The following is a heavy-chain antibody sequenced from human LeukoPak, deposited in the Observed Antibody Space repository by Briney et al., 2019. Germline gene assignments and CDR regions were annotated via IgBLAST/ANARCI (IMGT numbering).Heavy chain of an antibody. CDR3: ARDSYLSDCSDSSCSSTNFQV. J-gene: IGHJ1*01. V-gene: IGHV1-2*02. CDR1: GYTFTGYY. Sequence: ASVKVSFKASGYTFTGYYMHWVRQAPGQGREWMGWINPNSGVTNYAQKFQGRVTMTRDTSISTAYTELSRLRSDDTAVYYCARDSYLSDCSDSSCSSTNFQVWGQGTLVTVSS. D-gene: IGHD2-15*01. CDR2: INPNSGVT.